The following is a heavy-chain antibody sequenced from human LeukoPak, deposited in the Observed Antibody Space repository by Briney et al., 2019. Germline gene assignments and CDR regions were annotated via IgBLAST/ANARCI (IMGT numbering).Heavy chain of an antibody. J-gene: IGHJ3*01. D-gene: IGHD6-13*01. V-gene: IGHV3-23*01. CDR2: INSGGST. CDR3: AKDWPSEWQQLPDYDAFDV. Sequence: GGSLRLSCAASGFTFSTYAMSWVRQAPGKGLEWVSAINSGGSTYYADSLKGRFTISRDNSKNTLYLQMNSLRADDTAVYYCAKDWPSEWQQLPDYDAFDVWGQGTMVTVSS. CDR1: GFTFSTYA.